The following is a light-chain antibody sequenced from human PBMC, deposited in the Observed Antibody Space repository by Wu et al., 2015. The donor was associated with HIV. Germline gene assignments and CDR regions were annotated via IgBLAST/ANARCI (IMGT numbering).Light chain of an antibody. CDR1: ENIMNY. CDR3: QQSYRTPRT. Sequence: DIQMTQSPSSLSASVGDRVTIACRASENIMNYLNWYQQIPGKAPKVLIYGVLNLQNGVPSRFSGSGSGTDFILTISSLQPEDFAIYYCQQSYRTPRTFGQGTKVEVK. V-gene: IGKV1-39*01. J-gene: IGKJ1*01. CDR2: GVL.